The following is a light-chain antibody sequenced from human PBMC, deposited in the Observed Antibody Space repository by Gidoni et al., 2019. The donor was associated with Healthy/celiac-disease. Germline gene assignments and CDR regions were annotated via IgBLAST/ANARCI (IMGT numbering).Light chain of an antibody. CDR3: QQRSNWPT. CDR2: DAS. V-gene: IGKV3-11*01. J-gene: IGKJ3*01. Sequence: EIVLTQSPATLSLSPGERATLSCRASQSVSSYLAWYQQKPGQAPRLLIYDASNRATGIPARFSGSGSGTDFTLTISSLEPEDFAVYYCQQRSNWPTFGPXTKSGYQT. CDR1: QSVSSY.